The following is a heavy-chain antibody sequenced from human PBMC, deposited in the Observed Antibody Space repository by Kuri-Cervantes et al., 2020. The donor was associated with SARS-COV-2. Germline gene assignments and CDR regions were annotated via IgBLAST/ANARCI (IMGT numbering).Heavy chain of an antibody. CDR1: GFTFSSYG. J-gene: IGHJ4*02. CDR2: ISYDGSNK. D-gene: IGHD3-22*01. V-gene: IGHV3-30*18. CDR3: AKDDSSGYYLSLGFDY. Sequence: GGSLRLSCAASGFTFSSYGMHWVRQAPGKGLEWVAVISYDGSNKYYADSVKGRFTISRDNSKNTLYLQMNSLRAEDTAVYYCAKDDSSGYYLSLGFDYWGQGTLVTGSS.